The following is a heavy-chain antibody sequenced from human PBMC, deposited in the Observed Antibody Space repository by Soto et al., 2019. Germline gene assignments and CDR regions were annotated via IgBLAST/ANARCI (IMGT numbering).Heavy chain of an antibody. CDR3: ARRYNKAFDI. V-gene: IGHV3-7*01. CDR1: GFTFSSYW. CDR2: IKQDGSEK. D-gene: IGHD1-1*01. J-gene: IGHJ3*02. Sequence: EVQLVESGGGLVQPGGSLRLSCAASGFTFSSYWMCWVRQAPGKGLERVANIKQDGSEKSHVDSVKGRFTISRDNAKNSLYLQMNSLRAEDTAVYYCARRYNKAFDIWGQGTMVTVSS.